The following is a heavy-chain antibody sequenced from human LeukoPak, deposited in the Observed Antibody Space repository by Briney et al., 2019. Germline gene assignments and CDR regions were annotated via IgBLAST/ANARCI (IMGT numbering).Heavy chain of an antibody. CDR2: IYHTGGA. CDR3: ARYCTSTTCILRGFDY. Sequence: SETLSLTCSVSGYSFTSGHYWGWIRQPPGKGLEWIANIYHTGGAHYHPSLKSRVTISVDTSKNQFSLKLSSVTAADTAVYYCARYCTSTTCILRGFDYWGQGTLVTVSS. J-gene: IGHJ4*02. D-gene: IGHD2-2*01. CDR1: GYSFTSGHY. V-gene: IGHV4-38-2*01.